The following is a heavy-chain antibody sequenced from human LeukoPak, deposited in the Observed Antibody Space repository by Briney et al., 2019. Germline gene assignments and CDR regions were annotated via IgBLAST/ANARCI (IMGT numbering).Heavy chain of an antibody. J-gene: IGHJ4*02. V-gene: IGHV3-74*01. CDR1: GFTLSSYW. D-gene: IGHD2-8*01. CDR2: INSDGSTT. CDR3: AREWSRFTPPDY. Sequence: GGSLRLSCAASGFTLSSYWMHWVRQAPGKGLVWVSRINSDGSTTNYAGSVRGRFTISRDNAKNTLYLQMNSLRAEDTAVYYCAREWSRFTPPDYWGQGTLVTVSS.